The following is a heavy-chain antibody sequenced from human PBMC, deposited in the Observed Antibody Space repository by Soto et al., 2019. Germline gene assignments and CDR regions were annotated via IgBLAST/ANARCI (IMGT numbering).Heavy chain of an antibody. J-gene: IGHJ6*02. Sequence: EVQLVESGGGLVQPGGSLRLSCAASGFTFSSYSMNWVRQAPGKGLEWVSYISSSSSTIYYADSVKGRFTISRDNAKNSLYLQMNSLRDDDTAVYYCARGGCQLPPYYYYYGMDVWGQGTTVTVSS. CDR1: GFTFSSYS. D-gene: IGHD2-2*01. V-gene: IGHV3-48*02. CDR2: ISSSSSTI. CDR3: ARGGCQLPPYYYYYGMDV.